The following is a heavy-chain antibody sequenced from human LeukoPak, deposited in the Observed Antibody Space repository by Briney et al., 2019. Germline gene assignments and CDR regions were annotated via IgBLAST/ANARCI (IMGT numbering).Heavy chain of an antibody. D-gene: IGHD5-18*01. CDR3: ARDRSRGYSYGLESLY. CDR1: GYTFTDYY. V-gene: IGHV1-2*02. Sequence: SVKVSCKASGYTFTDYYIHWARQAPGQGLEWMGWINPESGGTSYAQHFQGRVTMTRDTSISTAYMDLSRLKSDDTAVYYCARDRSRGYSYGLESLYWGQGTLVTVSS. J-gene: IGHJ4*02. CDR2: INPESGGT.